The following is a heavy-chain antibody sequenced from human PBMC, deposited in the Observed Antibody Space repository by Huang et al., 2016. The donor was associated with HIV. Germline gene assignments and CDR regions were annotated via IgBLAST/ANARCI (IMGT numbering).Heavy chain of an antibody. J-gene: IGHJ4*02. V-gene: IGHV5-51*03. CDR3: ATTDASLATSFDH. CDR1: GYIFSYYW. Sequence: EVQLEQSGAEVKKPGESLKISCKASGYIFSYYWIGWVRQMPGKGLEWMGFVYPGISDTRYGPSFDGRVTVSVDKSIATAYLQWSSLRPSDTARYYCATTDASLATSFDHWGRGTMLTVSS. CDR2: VYPGISDT.